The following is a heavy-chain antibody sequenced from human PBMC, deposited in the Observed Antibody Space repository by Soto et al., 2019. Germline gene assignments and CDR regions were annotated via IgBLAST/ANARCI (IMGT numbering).Heavy chain of an antibody. D-gene: IGHD6-25*01. CDR1: GFTFSSYA. J-gene: IGHJ6*02. V-gene: IGHV3-23*01. Sequence: EVQLLESGGGLVQPGGSLRLSCAASGFTFSSYAMSWVRQAPGKGLEWVSAISGSGGSTYYADSVKGRFTISRDNSKNTLYLQRNSLIAEDTAVYYCAKESGDSYYYYGMDVCGQVTTVTVSS. CDR3: AKESGDSYYYYGMDV. CDR2: ISGSGGST.